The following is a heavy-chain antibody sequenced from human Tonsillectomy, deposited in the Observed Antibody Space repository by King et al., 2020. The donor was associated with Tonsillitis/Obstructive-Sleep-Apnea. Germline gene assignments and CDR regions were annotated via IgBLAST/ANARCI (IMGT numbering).Heavy chain of an antibody. V-gene: IGHV1-58*01. CDR1: GFTFTSSA. CDR2: IVVGSGNT. CDR3: AAGSDFSGLDP. Sequence: VQLVESGPEVKKPGTSVKVSCKASGFTFTSSAVQWVRQARGQRLEWIAWIVVGSGNTNYAQKFQERVTITRDMSTSTAYMELSSLRSEDTAVYYCAAGSDFSGLDPWGQGTLVTVSS. J-gene: IGHJ5*02. D-gene: IGHD2-21*02.